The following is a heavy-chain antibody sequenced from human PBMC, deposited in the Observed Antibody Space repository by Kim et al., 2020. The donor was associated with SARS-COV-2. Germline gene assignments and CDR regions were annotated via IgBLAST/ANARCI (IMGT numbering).Heavy chain of an antibody. D-gene: IGHD4-17*01. Sequence: ASVKVSCKASGYTFTSYAMHWVRQAPGQRLEWMGWINAGNGNTKYSQKFQGRVTITRDTSASTAYMELSSLRSEDTAVYYCARVYGDYHRGWFDPWGQGTLVTVSS. CDR1: GYTFTSYA. J-gene: IGHJ5*02. V-gene: IGHV1-3*01. CDR2: INAGNGNT. CDR3: ARVYGDYHRGWFDP.